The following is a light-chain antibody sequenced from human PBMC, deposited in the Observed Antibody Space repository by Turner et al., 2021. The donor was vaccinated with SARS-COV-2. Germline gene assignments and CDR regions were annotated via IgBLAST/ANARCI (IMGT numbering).Light chain of an antibody. CDR2: WSS. J-gene: IGKJ4*01. Sequence: DIVMTQSPDSLAVSLGERATINCKSSQSVLYSANNKNYLAWYQQKPGQPPKLLIYWSSTRESGVPDRFSGSGSGTDFTLTIRSLQAEDVAVYYCQQYYRTPPTFGGGTKVEIK. CDR3: QQYYRTPPT. V-gene: IGKV4-1*01. CDR1: QSVLYSANNKNY.